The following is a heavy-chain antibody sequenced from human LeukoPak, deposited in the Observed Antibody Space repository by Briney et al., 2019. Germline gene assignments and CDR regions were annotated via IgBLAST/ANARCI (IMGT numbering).Heavy chain of an antibody. CDR3: AREAERCSSTSCYWSPGDAFDI. V-gene: IGHV4-61*02. Sequence: PSETLSLTCTVSGGSISSGSYYWSWIRQPAGKGLEWIGRIYTSGSTNYNPSLKSRVTISVDTSKNQFSLKLSSVTAADTAVYYCAREAERCSSTSCYWSPGDAFDIWGQGTMVTVSS. J-gene: IGHJ3*02. D-gene: IGHD2-2*01. CDR2: IYTSGST. CDR1: GGSISSGSYY.